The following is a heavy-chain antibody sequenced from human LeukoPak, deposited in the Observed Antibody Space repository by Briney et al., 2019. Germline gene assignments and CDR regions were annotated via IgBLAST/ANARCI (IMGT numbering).Heavy chain of an antibody. D-gene: IGHD3-16*01. CDR2: LSFDGAHK. V-gene: IGHV3-30*04. J-gene: IGHJ4*02. Sequence: GGSLRLSCAASGFTFRRYAVHWVRQAPGRGLEWVAVLSFDGAHKYYAESVKGRFTISKDNSNNTLFLQMDSLRLEDTALYYCVRARAGGLDYWGQRTLVTVSS. CDR1: GFTFRRYA. CDR3: VRARAGGLDY.